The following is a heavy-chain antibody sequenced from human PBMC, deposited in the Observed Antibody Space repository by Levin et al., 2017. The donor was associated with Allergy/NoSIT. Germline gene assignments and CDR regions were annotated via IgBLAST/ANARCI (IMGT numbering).Heavy chain of an antibody. Sequence: ASVKVSCKASGYTFIKNGLSWVRQAPGRGLEWMGWISTNNGNTNYAQNFQGRITMTKATSTSTVYMELRSLRSDDTAIYYCAGDRRLYGGYYSPLGDFDYWGQGTQVTVSS. J-gene: IGHJ4*02. CDR2: ISTNNGNT. CDR3: AGDRRLYGGYYSPLGDFDY. D-gene: IGHD3-22*01. CDR1: GYTFIKNG. V-gene: IGHV1-18*01.